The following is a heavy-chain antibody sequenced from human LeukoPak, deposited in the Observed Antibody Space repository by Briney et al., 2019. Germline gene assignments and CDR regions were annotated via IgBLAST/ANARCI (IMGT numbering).Heavy chain of an antibody. V-gene: IGHV3-30*02. CDR3: ATEQEGRRAAFDY. Sequence: RGSLRLSCATSGFIFSTYGMHWVRQAPGKGLEWVAFLWYDGNEKYYADSAKGRFTISRDNSKNTLYLQMNSLRAEDTAIYFCATEQEGRRAAFDYWGQGTLVTVSS. CDR2: LWYDGNEK. D-gene: IGHD1/OR15-1a*01. CDR1: GFIFSTYG. J-gene: IGHJ4*02.